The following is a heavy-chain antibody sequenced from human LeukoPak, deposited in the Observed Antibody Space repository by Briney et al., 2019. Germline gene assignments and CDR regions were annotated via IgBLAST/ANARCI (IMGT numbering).Heavy chain of an antibody. CDR1: GFTISSNY. J-gene: IGHJ4*02. V-gene: IGHV3-66*02. D-gene: IGHD2-2*02. CDR2: IYSGGST. CDR3: ARDTLFDY. Sequence: GGSLRLSCAASGFTISSNYMSWVRQAPGKGLEWVSVIYSGGSTYYADSVKGRFTISRDNSKNALYLQMNSLRAEDTAVYYCARDTLFDYWGQGTLVTVSS.